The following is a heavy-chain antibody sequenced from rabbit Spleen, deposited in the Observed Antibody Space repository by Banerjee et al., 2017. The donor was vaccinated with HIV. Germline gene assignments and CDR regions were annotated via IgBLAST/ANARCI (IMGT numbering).Heavy chain of an antibody. CDR1: GFSFSSSYY. J-gene: IGHJ4*01. Sequence: QSLEESGGGLVQPEGSLTLTCTASGFSFSSSYYMCWVRQAPGKGLEWIACIYGGSGASTAYASWAKGRFTISKTSSTTVTLQMTSLTAADTATYFCAREGTGSRLWGPGTLVTVS. CDR2: IYGGSGAST. V-gene: IGHV1S40*01. D-gene: IGHD4-2*01. CDR3: AREGTGSRL.